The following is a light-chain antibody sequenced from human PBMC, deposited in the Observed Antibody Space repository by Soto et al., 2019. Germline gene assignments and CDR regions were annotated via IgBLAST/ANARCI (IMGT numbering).Light chain of an antibody. CDR3: QQLNSYPLT. CDR1: QGISNY. CDR2: LAS. V-gene: IGKV1-9*01. J-gene: IGKJ4*01. Sequence: DTQLAQSPSFLSASVGDRVTVTCRASQGISNYLAWYQQTPGKAPKLLIYLASTLQSGVPSRFSGSGSGTEFTLTISSLQPEDFATYSCQQLNSYPLTFGGGTKVEIK.